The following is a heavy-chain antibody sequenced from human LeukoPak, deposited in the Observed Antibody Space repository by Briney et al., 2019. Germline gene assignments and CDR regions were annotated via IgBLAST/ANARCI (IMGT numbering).Heavy chain of an antibody. CDR3: ARVTMVRGVINFDY. CDR1: GGSFSGYY. CDR2: INHSGST. V-gene: IGHV4-34*01. D-gene: IGHD3-10*01. J-gene: IGHJ4*02. Sequence: PSETLSLTSAVYGGSFSGYYWSWIRQPPGKGLEWIGEINHSGSTNYNPSLKSRVTISVDTSKNQFSLKLSSATAADTAVYYCARVTMVRGVINFDYWGQGTLVTVSS.